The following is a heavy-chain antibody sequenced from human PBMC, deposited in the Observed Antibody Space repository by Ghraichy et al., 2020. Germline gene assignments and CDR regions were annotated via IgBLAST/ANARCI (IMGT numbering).Heavy chain of an antibody. D-gene: IGHD2-2*01. CDR3: ARGQAVPADQYYYGMDV. CDR2: ISTSGGTM. V-gene: IGHV3-48*02. Sequence: GGSLRLSCAASGFTFSSYSLNWVRQAPGKGLEWVSYISTSGGTMYYADSVKGRFTISRDSAKNSLYLQMNSLRDEDTAVYYCARGQAVPADQYYYGMDVWGQGTTVTVSS. J-gene: IGHJ6*02. CDR1: GFTFSSYS.